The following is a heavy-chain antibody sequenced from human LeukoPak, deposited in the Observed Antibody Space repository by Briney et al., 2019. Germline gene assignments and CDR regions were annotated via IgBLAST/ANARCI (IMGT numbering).Heavy chain of an antibody. CDR3: ARVHSSSWYDWFDP. CDR2: ISACNGNT. V-gene: IGHV1-18*01. Sequence: ASVKVSCKASGYTFTSYGISWVRQAPGQGLEWMGWISACNGNTNYAQKLQGRVTMTTDTSTSTAYMELRSLRSDDTAVYYCARVHSSSWYDWFDPWGQGTLVTVSS. CDR1: GYTFTSYG. D-gene: IGHD6-13*01. J-gene: IGHJ5*02.